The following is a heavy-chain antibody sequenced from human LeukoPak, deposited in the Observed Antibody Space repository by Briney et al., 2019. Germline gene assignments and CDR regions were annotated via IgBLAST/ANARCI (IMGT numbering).Heavy chain of an antibody. D-gene: IGHD5-18*01. CDR2: IYYSGST. CDR3: ARADTYLDY. CDR1: GGSVSSGDYY. Sequence: SETLSLTCTVSGGSVSSGDYYWNWIRQPPGKGLEWIGNIYYSGSTSYNPSLKSRVTISIDTSKNQFSLNLNSVTAADAAVYYCARADTYLDYWGQGILVTVSS. J-gene: IGHJ4*02. V-gene: IGHV4-30-4*08.